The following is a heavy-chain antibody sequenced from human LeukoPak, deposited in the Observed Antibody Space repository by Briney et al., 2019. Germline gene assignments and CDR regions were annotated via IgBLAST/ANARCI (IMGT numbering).Heavy chain of an antibody. CDR1: GFTFSDYY. CDR3: ARVEVIAAAGTYDY. D-gene: IGHD6-13*01. CDR2: ISGSGDTI. J-gene: IGHJ4*02. V-gene: IGHV3-11*01. Sequence: GGSLRLSCAASGFTFSDYYMTWIRQAPGNGLEWVSYISGSGDTISYADSVKGRFTISRDNAKNSLYLQVNSLRAEDTAVYYCARVEVIAAAGTYDYWGQGTPVTVSS.